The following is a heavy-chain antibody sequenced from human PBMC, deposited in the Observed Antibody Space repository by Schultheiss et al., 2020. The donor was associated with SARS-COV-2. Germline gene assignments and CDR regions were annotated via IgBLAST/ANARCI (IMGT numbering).Heavy chain of an antibody. CDR2: INHSGST. CDR3: ASSRIAAAGALVTYFDY. D-gene: IGHD6-13*01. V-gene: IGHV4-34*01. J-gene: IGHJ4*02. Sequence: SETLSLTCAVYGGSFSGYYWSWIRQPPGKGLEWIGEINHSGSTYYNPSLKSRVTISVDTSKNQFSLKLSSVTAADTAVYYCASSRIAAAGALVTYFDYWGQGTLVTVSS. CDR1: GGSFSGYY.